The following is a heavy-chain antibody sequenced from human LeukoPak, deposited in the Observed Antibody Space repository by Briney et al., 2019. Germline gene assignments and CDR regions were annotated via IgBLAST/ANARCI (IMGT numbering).Heavy chain of an antibody. CDR2: ISGSGNKT. D-gene: IGHD3-10*01. J-gene: IGHJ4*02. V-gene: IGHV3-23*01. CDR3: AKLKRVGIAPFDD. CDR1: GFTFSHFA. Sequence: GGSLRLSCGVSGFTFSHFATSWVRQAPGKVLQWVSTISGSGNKTYDADFVKGRFTISRDNSKNTLYLQMTGLRAEDTAVYYCAKLKRVGIAPFDDWGQGILVTVSS.